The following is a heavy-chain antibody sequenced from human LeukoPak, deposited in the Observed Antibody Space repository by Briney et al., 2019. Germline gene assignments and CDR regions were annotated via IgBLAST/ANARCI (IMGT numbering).Heavy chain of an antibody. CDR1: GFTFSSYI. Sequence: GGSLRLSCAASGFTFSSYIMNWGRQAPGKGLEWGSYISSSSRTIYYADSVKGRFTISRDNAKNSLYLRMNNLRAEDTAVYYCASEVSNSFDYWGQGTLVTVSS. CDR3: ASEVSNSFDY. D-gene: IGHD6-13*01. CDR2: ISSSSRTI. J-gene: IGHJ4*02. V-gene: IGHV3-48*04.